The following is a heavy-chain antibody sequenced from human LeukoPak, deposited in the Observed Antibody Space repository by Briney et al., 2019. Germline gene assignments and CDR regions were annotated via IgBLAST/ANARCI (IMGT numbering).Heavy chain of an antibody. Sequence: SETLSLTCTVSGGSISSYYWSWIRQPPGKGLEWIGEINHSGSTNYNPSLKSRVTISVDKSKNQFSLKLSSLTAADTAVYYCARASHDYGDYSHFDYWGQGTLVTVSS. CDR1: GGSISSYY. CDR2: INHSGST. V-gene: IGHV4-34*01. D-gene: IGHD4-17*01. J-gene: IGHJ4*02. CDR3: ARASHDYGDYSHFDY.